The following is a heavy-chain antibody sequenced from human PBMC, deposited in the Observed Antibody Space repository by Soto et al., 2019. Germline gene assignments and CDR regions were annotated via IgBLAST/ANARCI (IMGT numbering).Heavy chain of an antibody. CDR1: GYTFSNYY. Sequence: QVHLVQSGAEVKRPGVSVKVSCKASGYTFSNYYMHWARQVPGHGLEWMGIINPSGGGTTYAQRFRGRLTVTRDTSTSTVYMELSRLRSDDTAIYFCARAPQYGSAGYYYNFWGQGTLVTVSS. J-gene: IGHJ4*02. V-gene: IGHV1-46*01. CDR3: ARAPQYGSAGYYYNF. CDR2: INPSGGGT. D-gene: IGHD3-10*01.